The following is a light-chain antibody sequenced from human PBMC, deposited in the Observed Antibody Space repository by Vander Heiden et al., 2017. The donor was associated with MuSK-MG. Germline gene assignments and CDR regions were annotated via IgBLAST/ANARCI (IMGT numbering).Light chain of an antibody. Sequence: DIQMTQSPSTLSASVGDRVTITCRASQTFSYWLAWYQQKPGKAPKLLIYKASNLERGVPSRFSGSGSGPEFTLTISSLQPDDFATYYCQQYHTFPLTFGGGTKVEMK. J-gene: IGKJ4*01. CDR1: QTFSYW. CDR3: QQYHTFPLT. CDR2: KAS. V-gene: IGKV1-5*03.